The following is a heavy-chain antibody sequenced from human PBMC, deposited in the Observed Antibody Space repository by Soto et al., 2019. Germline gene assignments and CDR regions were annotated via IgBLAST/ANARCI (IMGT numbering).Heavy chain of an antibody. CDR1: GGSFSGFY. V-gene: IGHV4-34*02. Sequence: QVQIQQWGAGLLKPSETLSLTCAVSGGSFSGFYWTWIRQPPGEGLEWIGEITHSGTINFNPSLRSRLTISLDSSKKHFSLKLTSLTAADAAVYYCARADRTLVTSYGLDVW. D-gene: IGHD2-21*02. CDR3: ARADRTLVTSYGLDV. CDR2: ITHSGTI. J-gene: IGHJ6*01.